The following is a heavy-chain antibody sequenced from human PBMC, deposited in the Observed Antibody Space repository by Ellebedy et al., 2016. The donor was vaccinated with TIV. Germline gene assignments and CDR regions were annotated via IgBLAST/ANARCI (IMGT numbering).Heavy chain of an antibody. Sequence: MPSETLSLTCTVSGGSISHSDYYWNWIRQPPGKGLEWIGCIYYSGSAYYNPSLKSRVTVSVDTSKNQFSLNLSSVTAADTAVYYCARKPAPPRGRFDTWGQGTLVTVSS. J-gene: IGHJ5*02. CDR2: IYYSGSA. D-gene: IGHD1-14*01. CDR1: GGSISHSDYY. CDR3: ARKPAPPRGRFDT. V-gene: IGHV4-39*07.